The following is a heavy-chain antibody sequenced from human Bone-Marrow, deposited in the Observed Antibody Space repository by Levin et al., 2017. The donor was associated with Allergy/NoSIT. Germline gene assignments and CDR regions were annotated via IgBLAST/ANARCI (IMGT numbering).Heavy chain of an antibody. CDR1: GGSFSDSSYS. D-gene: IGHD6-13*01. J-gene: IGHJ4*02. Sequence: PSETLSLICTVSGGSFSDSSYSWGWIRQAPGKGLEWIGNIYYSGSTNYNPSVKSRVTISGDTSRNQFSLKLSSVTAADTAVYYCARHRIAAAGTTNRGIDYWGQGTLVTVSS. CDR3: ARHRIAAAGTTNRGIDY. V-gene: IGHV4-39*01. CDR2: IYYSGST.